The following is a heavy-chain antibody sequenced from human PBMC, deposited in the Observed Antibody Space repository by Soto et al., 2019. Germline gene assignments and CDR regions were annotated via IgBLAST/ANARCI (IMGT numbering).Heavy chain of an antibody. D-gene: IGHD3-10*01. CDR1: AYSFTSYW. CDR2: IDPSDSYT. J-gene: IGHJ6*01. CDR3: ARHVARGSVSFYVVRCYYNC. Sequence: GQALKVSCKGSAYSFTSYWISWVRQLPGKGLEWMGRIDPSDSYTNYSPSFQGHVTISADKSISTAYLQWSSLKASDTAMYYCARHVARGSVSFYVVRCYYNC. V-gene: IGHV5-10-1*01.